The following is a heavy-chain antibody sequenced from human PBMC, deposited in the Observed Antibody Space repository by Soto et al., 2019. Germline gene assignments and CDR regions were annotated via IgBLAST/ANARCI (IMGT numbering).Heavy chain of an antibody. J-gene: IGHJ4*02. Sequence: GGSLRLSCAASGFTFSSYAMSWVRQAPGKGLEWVTAISGSGGSTYYADSVKGRFTISRDNSKNTLYLQMNSLRAEDTAVYYCAKSTYDILTGCYDGSSDYWGQGTLVTVSS. CDR1: GFTFSSYA. CDR2: ISGSGGST. V-gene: IGHV3-23*01. D-gene: IGHD3-9*01. CDR3: AKSTYDILTGCYDGSSDY.